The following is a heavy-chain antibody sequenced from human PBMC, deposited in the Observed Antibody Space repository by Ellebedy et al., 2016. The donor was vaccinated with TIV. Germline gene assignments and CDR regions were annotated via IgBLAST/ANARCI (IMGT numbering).Heavy chain of an antibody. J-gene: IGHJ3*02. V-gene: IGHV3-48*02. Sequence: GESLKISXAASGFTFSSYSLDWVRQAPGKRLERISYISPTSGSTIYYADSVRGRFTISKNTAKNTLYLQMRSLRDEDTAVYYCVRGAFDNSFDIWGQGTLVTVSS. D-gene: IGHD1-20*01. CDR1: GFTFSSYS. CDR2: ISPTSGSTI. CDR3: VRGAFDNSFDI.